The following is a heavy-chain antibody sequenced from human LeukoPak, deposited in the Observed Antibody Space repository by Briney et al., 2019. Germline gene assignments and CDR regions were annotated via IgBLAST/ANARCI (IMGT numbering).Heavy chain of an antibody. CDR3: ARADDYVWGSYRQGFDI. D-gene: IGHD3-16*02. Sequence: PSETLSLTCAVYGGSFSGYYWSWIRQPPGKGLEWIGEINHSGSTNYNPSLKSRVTISVDTPKNQFSLKLSSVTAADTAVYYCARADDYVWGSYRQGFDIWGQGTMVTVSS. J-gene: IGHJ3*02. V-gene: IGHV4-34*01. CDR2: INHSGST. CDR1: GGSFSGYY.